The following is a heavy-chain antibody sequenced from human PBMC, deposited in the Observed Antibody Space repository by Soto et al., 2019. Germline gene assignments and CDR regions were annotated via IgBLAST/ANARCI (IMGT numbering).Heavy chain of an antibody. J-gene: IGHJ5*02. CDR2: IYYSGST. V-gene: IGHV4-39*01. CDR1: GGSIGSSSYY. D-gene: IGHD3-3*01. CDR3: ARHSGASITIFGVVKDNWFDP. Sequence: PSETLSLTCTVSGGSIGSSSYYWGWIRQPPGKGLEWIGSIYYSGSTYYNPSLKSRVTISVDTSKNQFSLKLSSVTAADTAVYYCARHSGASITIFGVVKDNWFDPWGQGTLVTVSS.